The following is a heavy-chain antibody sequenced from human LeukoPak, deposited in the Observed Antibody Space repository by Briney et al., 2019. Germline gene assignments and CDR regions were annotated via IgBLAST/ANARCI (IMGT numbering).Heavy chain of an antibody. CDR3: ARAATPRRHNWFDP. CDR1: GYTFTAYY. J-gene: IGHJ5*02. V-gene: IGHV1-2*02. Sequence: GASVKVSCKASGYTFTAYYIHWVRQAPGQGPEWMGWINPNSGGTNYAQNFQGRITMTRDTSISTAFMELSRLRSDDTAVYFCARAATPRRHNWFDPWGQGTLVTVSS. CDR2: INPNSGGT. D-gene: IGHD4-23*01.